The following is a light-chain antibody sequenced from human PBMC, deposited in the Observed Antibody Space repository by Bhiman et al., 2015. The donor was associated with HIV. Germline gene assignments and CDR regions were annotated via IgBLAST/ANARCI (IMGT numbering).Light chain of an antibody. CDR1: KLEDKY. CDR3: QVWDSSSGHPSYV. J-gene: IGLJ1*01. CDR2: QDY. Sequence: YDLTQPPSVSVSPGQTASIPCSGDKLEDKYVSWYQQKPDQSPILVIYQDYKRPSGIPERFSGSNSGNTATLTISRVEAGDEADYYCQVWDSSSGHPSYVFGTGTKVTVL. V-gene: IGLV3-1*01.